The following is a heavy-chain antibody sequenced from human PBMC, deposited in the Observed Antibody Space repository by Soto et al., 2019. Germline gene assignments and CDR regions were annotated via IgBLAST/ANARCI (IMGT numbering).Heavy chain of an antibody. CDR3: ARERIAVAGRDTSLFDY. V-gene: IGHV1-3*01. Sequence: GASVKVSCKASGYTFTSYAMHWVRQAPGQRLEWMGWINAGNGNTKYSQKFKGRVTITRDTSASTAYMELSRLRSDDTAVYYCARERIAVAGRDTSLFDYWGQGTLVTVSS. CDR2: INAGNGNT. J-gene: IGHJ4*02. CDR1: GYTFTSYA. D-gene: IGHD6-19*01.